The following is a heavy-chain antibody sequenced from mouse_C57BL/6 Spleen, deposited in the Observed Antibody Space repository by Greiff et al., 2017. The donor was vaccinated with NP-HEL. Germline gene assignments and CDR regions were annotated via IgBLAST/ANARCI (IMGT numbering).Heavy chain of an antibody. J-gene: IGHJ2*01. D-gene: IGHD1-1*01. CDR1: GYAFTNYL. V-gene: IGHV1-54*01. CDR3: ARSNYYCSSPLDFDY. Sequence: VQLQQSGAELVRPGTSVKVSCKASGYAFTNYLIEWVKQRPGQGLEWIGVINPGSGGTNYNEKCKGKATLTADKSSSTAYMQLSSLTSEDSAVYCCARSNYYCSSPLDFDYWGQGTTLTVSS. CDR2: INPGSGGT.